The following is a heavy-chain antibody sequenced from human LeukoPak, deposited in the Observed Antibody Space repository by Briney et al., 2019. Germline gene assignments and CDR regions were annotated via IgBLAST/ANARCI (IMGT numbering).Heavy chain of an antibody. CDR2: IYYRGAT. J-gene: IGHJ5*02. V-gene: IGHV4-59*01. Sequence: PSETLSLTCTVSGASISSYYWSWVRQPPGKGMGWVGYIYYRGATHHTPPLKCRLTISVHTPKTVFSLTLSSVTAADTSVYYCARNSRVDILTGTRPFDPWVQGTLVTVSS. CDR3: ARNSRVDILTGTRPFDP. D-gene: IGHD3-9*01. CDR1: GASISSYY.